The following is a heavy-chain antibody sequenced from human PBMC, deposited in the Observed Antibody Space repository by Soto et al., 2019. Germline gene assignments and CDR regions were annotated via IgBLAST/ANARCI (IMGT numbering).Heavy chain of an antibody. CDR2: INHSGNT. Sequence: SETLSLTCAVYGGSLSGYYWSWIRQPQGKALEWIGEINHSGNTNYNPSLKTRVTRSVETSKNLLFLNLSSVTAADTAMYYCARHHVRGRTIAGAAEFWGQGTLVTVSS. D-gene: IGHD1-26*01. J-gene: IGHJ4*02. CDR3: ARHHVRGRTIAGAAEF. V-gene: IGHV4-34*01. CDR1: GGSLSGYY.